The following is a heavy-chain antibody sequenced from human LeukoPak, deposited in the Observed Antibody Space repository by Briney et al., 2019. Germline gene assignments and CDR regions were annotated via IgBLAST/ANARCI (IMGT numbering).Heavy chain of an antibody. V-gene: IGHV3-30*02. J-gene: IGHJ4*02. Sequence: PGGSLRLSCAASGFTFSSYGMHWVRQAPGKGLEWVAFIRYDGSNKYYADSVKGRFTISRDNSKNTLYLQMNSLRAEDTAVYYCAKDYNDFWSGYNYFDYWGQGTLVTVSS. D-gene: IGHD3-3*01. CDR1: GFTFSSYG. CDR3: AKDYNDFWSGYNYFDY. CDR2: IRYDGSNK.